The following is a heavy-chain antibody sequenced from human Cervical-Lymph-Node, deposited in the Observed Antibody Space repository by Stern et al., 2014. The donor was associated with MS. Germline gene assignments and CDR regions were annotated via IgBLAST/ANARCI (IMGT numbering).Heavy chain of an antibody. D-gene: IGHD2-15*01. V-gene: IGHV1-46*01. CDR1: GYTFTSYY. CDR3: AREEASTPFDY. J-gene: IGHJ4*02. Sequence: VQLVESGAEVKKPGASVKVSCKASGYTFTSYYMHWVRQAPGQGLEWMGIINPSGGSTSYAQKFQGKVTMTRDTSTSTVYMELSSLRSEDTAVYYCAREEASTPFDYWGQGTLVTVSS. CDR2: INPSGGST.